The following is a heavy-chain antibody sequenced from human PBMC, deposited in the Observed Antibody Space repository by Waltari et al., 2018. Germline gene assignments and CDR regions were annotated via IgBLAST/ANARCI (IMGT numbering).Heavy chain of an antibody. CDR3: ARDSPHLSYSSSLDY. Sequence: QVQLVQSGAEVKKPEASVKVSCKASGYTFTSYYMHWVRQAPGQGLEWMGIINPSGGSTSYAQKFQGRVTMTRDTSTSTVYMELSSLRSEDTAVYYCARDSPHLSYSSSLDYWGQGTLVTVSS. J-gene: IGHJ4*02. CDR1: GYTFTSYY. D-gene: IGHD6-13*01. CDR2: INPSGGST. V-gene: IGHV1-46*01.